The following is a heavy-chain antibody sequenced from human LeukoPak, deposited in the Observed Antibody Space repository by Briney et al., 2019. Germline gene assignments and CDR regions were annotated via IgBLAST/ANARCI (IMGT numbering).Heavy chain of an antibody. CDR1: GDTFSSNSAA. D-gene: IGHD7-27*01. CDR2: TYYRSKWYN. Sequence: SQTLSLTCALSGDTFSSNSAAWNWIRQPPARGLEWLGRTYYRSKWYNDYAVSVKSRITINPDTSRNQFSLQLESVTPDDTAMYYCTRTGVFADSWGQGTLVTVSS. J-gene: IGHJ4*02. CDR3: TRTGVFADS. V-gene: IGHV6-1*01.